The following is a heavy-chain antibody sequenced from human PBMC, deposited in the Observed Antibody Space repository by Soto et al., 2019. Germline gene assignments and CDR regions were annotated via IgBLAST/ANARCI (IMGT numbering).Heavy chain of an antibody. Sequence: SQTLSLTCAISGDSVSGNRVAWNWIRQSPSRGLEWPGRTYYRSKWYNDYAVSVKSRITINPDTSKNQFSLQLKSVTPKDTAVYYWARASGGATSHVDDRGKGTLVTVCS. CDR2: TYYRSKWYN. D-gene: IGHD1-26*01. CDR1: GDSVSGNRVA. J-gene: IGHJ4*02. CDR3: ARASGGATSHVDD. V-gene: IGHV6-1*01.